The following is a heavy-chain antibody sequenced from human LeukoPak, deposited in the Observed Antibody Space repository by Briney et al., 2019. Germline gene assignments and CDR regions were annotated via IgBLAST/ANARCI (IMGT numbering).Heavy chain of an antibody. CDR2: INHSGST. Sequence: PSETLSLTCVVYGGSFSGYYWSWIRQPPGKGLEWIGEINHSGSTNYNPSLKSRVTISVDTSKNQFSLKLSSVTAADTAVYYCARGPSLNNWNDVRVFDYWGQGALVTVSS. D-gene: IGHD1-20*01. J-gene: IGHJ4*02. CDR1: GGSFSGYY. CDR3: ARGPSLNNWNDVRVFDY. V-gene: IGHV4-34*01.